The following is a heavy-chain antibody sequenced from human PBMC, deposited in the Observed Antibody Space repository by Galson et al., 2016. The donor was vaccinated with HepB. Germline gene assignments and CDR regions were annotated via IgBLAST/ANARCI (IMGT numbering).Heavy chain of an antibody. Sequence: SLRLSCAASGFTFSTHDMHWVRQAPGKGLERVSTIGIAGDTYYLGSVKGRFTISRENAKHSLYLQMNSLIVEDTAVYYCAGGTYSDLDYWGQGTLVTVSS. J-gene: IGHJ4*02. CDR2: IGIAGDT. D-gene: IGHD1-26*01. CDR1: GFTFSTHD. V-gene: IGHV3-13*01. CDR3: AGGTYSDLDY.